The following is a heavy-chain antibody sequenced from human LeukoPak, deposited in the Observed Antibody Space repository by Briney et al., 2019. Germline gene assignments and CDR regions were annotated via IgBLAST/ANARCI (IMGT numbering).Heavy chain of an antibody. J-gene: IGHJ4*02. CDR1: GGSISSYY. CDR3: ARDSIAARGRAFDY. CDR2: IYYSGST. V-gene: IGHV4-59*01. Sequence: SETLSLTCTVSGGSISSYYWSWLRQPPGKGLEWIGYIYYSGSTNYNPSLKSRVTISVDTSKNQFSLKLSSVTAADTAVYYCARDSIAARGRAFDYWGQGTLVTVSS. D-gene: IGHD6-6*01.